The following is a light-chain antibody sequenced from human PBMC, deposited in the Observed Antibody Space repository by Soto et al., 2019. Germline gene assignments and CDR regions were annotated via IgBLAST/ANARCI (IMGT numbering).Light chain of an antibody. V-gene: IGKV2-28*01. CDR3: KQALQTPRT. CDR2: LGS. Sequence: DIVMTQSPLSLPVTPGEPASISCRSSQSLLHSNGYNYLDWYLQKPGQSPQLLIYLGSNRASGVPDRFSGSGSGTDSTLKISRVEGEDVGVYYCKQALQTPRTFGQGTKLGIK. CDR1: QSLLHSNGYNY. J-gene: IGKJ2*01.